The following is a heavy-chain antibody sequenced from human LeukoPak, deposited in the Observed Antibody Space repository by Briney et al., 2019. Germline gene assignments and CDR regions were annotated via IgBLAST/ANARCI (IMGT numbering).Heavy chain of an antibody. CDR2: VSYRGST. J-gene: IGHJ4*02. CDR3: ARLRTYCTTTTCYESFDS. CDR1: GDSISSYY. D-gene: IGHD2-2*01. Sequence: SETLSLDCTVSGDSISSYYWTWIRQPPGKTLEWIAYVSYRGSTNYNPSLKSRVTISVGTSKNLFSLELSSVTAADTAVYYCARLRTYCTTTTCYESFDSWGQGTLVTVSS. V-gene: IGHV4-59*01.